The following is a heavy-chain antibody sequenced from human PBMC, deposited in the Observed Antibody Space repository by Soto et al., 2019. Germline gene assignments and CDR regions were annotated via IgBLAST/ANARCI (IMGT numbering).Heavy chain of an antibody. Sequence: GCLKIYGKGSGYSFTSYWIGWVRQMPGKGLEWMGIIYPGDSDTRYSPSFQGQVTISADKSISTAYLQWSSLKASDTAMYYCERGNGEDGFDIWGQGTMVTVSS. V-gene: IGHV5-51*01. D-gene: IGHD3-10*01. J-gene: IGHJ3*02. CDR3: ERGNGEDGFDI. CDR2: IYPGDSDT. CDR1: GYSFTSYW.